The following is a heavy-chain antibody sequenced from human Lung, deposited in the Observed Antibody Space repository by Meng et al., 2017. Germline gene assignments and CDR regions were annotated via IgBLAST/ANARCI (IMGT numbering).Heavy chain of an antibody. J-gene: IGHJ4*02. CDR1: GGCFSGYS. Sequence: QMQLTPLGAGRLKLSATLSLTLAVYGGCFSGYSCSWIRQPPGKGLEWIGEIIASGSTTYNTYLKSGVTISVDTSKNQISLRVPSVTAADSAVYYCASRTYSSGWYFDYWGQGTLVTVSS. CDR2: IIASGST. D-gene: IGHD6-19*01. V-gene: IGHV4-34*12. CDR3: ASRTYSSGWYFDY.